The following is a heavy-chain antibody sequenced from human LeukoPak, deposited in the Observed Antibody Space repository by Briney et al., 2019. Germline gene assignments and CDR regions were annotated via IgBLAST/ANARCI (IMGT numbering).Heavy chain of an antibody. D-gene: IGHD2-2*01. J-gene: IGHJ5*02. CDR2: IYSGGST. Sequence: GGSLRLSCAASGFTVSSNYMSWVRQAPGKGLEWVSVIYSGGSTYYADSVKGRFTISRDNSKNTLYLQMNSLRAEDTAVYYCASRIIVVVPAARGMGFDPWGQGTLVTVSS. V-gene: IGHV3-66*01. CDR1: GFTVSSNY. CDR3: ASRIIVVVPAARGMGFDP.